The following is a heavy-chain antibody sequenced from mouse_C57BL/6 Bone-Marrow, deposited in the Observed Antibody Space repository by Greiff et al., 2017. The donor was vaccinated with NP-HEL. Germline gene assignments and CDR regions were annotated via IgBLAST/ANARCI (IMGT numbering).Heavy chain of an antibody. Sequence: EVQLQQSGPELVKPGASVKISCKASGYSFTDYNMNWVKQSNGKSLEWIGVINPNYGTTSYTHTFKGKATLTVDQSSSTAYMQLNSLTAEDSAVDYCARATMIKGWFADWGQGTLVTVSA. D-gene: IGHD2-4*01. CDR1: GYSFTDYN. J-gene: IGHJ3*01. V-gene: IGHV1-39*01. CDR3: ARATMIKGWFAD. CDR2: INPNYGTT.